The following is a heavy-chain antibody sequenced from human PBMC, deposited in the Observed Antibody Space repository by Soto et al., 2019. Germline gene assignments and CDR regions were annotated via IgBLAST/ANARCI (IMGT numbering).Heavy chain of an antibody. CDR3: ARLRDGYNHVNFDY. D-gene: IGHD5-12*01. Sequence: PSETLSLTCTVSGGSIISSGHYWSWIRQHPGKGLEWIGYIFYTGNTYYNPSLKSRLIISVDTSKNQFSLKLSSVTAADTAVYYCARLRDGYNHVNFDYWGQGTLVTVSS. V-gene: IGHV4-31*03. J-gene: IGHJ4*02. CDR1: GGSIISSGHY. CDR2: IFYTGNT.